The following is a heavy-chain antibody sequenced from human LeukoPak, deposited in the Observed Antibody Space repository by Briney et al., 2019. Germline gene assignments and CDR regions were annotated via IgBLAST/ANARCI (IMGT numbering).Heavy chain of an antibody. Sequence: SETLSLTCTVSRASISPYYWTWLRQPAGKGLEWIGHVHTSGSTNYNPSLKSRVTISIDTSTNQFSLKLNSLTAADTAVYYCAKEGMIRGVIDYWGRGALVTVSS. D-gene: IGHD3-10*01. J-gene: IGHJ4*02. CDR3: AKEGMIRGVIDY. V-gene: IGHV4-4*07. CDR1: RASISPYY. CDR2: VHTSGST.